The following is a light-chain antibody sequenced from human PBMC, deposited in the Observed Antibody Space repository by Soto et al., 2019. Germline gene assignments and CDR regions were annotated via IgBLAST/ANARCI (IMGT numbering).Light chain of an antibody. CDR3: AAWDDSLDGVV. J-gene: IGLJ2*01. V-gene: IGLV1-36*01. CDR2: YDD. Sequence: QSVLTQPPSVSEAPRQRVTISCSGSSSNIGNNAVNWYQQLPGKAPKLLIYYDDLLPSGVSDRFSGSKSGTSASLAISGLQSEDEADYYCAAWDDSLDGVVFGRGTMPTVL. CDR1: SSNIGNNA.